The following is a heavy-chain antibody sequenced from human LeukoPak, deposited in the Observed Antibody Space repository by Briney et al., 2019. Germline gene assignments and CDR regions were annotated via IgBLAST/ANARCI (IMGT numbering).Heavy chain of an antibody. CDR1: GFTFSNYA. Sequence: PGGSLRLSCAASGFTFSNYAMTWIRQAPGKGLEWVSTITDGGEPYYADSVKGRFTISRDNSQDTLDLQMDSLRVEDMAIYYCAKGYYGSGSHAFDTWGQGTVVTVSS. CDR2: ITDGGEP. J-gene: IGHJ3*02. CDR3: AKGYYGSGSHAFDT. D-gene: IGHD3-10*01. V-gene: IGHV3-23*01.